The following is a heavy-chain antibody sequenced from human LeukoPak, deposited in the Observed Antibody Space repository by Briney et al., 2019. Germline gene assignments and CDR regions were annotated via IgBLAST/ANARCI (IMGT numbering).Heavy chain of an antibody. CDR3: ARLAVGATTAFDI. V-gene: IGHV1-2*04. CDR2: INPNSGGT. Sequence: ASVKVSCKASGYTFTGYYMHWVRQAPGQGLEWMGWINPNSGGTNYAQKFQGWVTMTRDTSISTAYMELSRLRSDDTAVYYCARLAVGATTAFDIWGQGTMVTVSS. D-gene: IGHD1-26*01. CDR1: GYTFTGYY. J-gene: IGHJ3*02.